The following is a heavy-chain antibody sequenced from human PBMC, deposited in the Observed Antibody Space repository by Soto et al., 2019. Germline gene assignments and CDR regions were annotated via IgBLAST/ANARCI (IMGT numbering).Heavy chain of an antibody. V-gene: IGHV3-73*02. Sequence: EVQLVGSGGGLVQPGGSLKLSCAASGFTFSGSAMHWVRQASGKGLEWVGRIRSKANSYATAYAASVKGRFTISRDDSKNTAYLQMNSLKTEDTAVYYCTRGNWFDPWGQGTLVTVSS. CDR2: IRSKANSYAT. J-gene: IGHJ5*02. CDR1: GFTFSGSA. CDR3: TRGNWFDP.